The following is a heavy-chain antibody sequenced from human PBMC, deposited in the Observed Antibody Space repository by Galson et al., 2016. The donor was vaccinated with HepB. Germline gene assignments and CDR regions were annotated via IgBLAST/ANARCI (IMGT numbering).Heavy chain of an antibody. V-gene: IGHV1-18*01. J-gene: IGHJ4*02. CDR3: AISHSLTRSLYFDY. D-gene: IGHD5-18*01. CDR2: TSVFNGHT. CDR1: GYTFSSYA. Sequence: QSGAEVKKSGASVKVSCKTSGYTFSSYAIRWVRQAPGQGLEWMGWTSVFNGHTNYAQQFQGRVTLTTDTSTNTAYMELRSLSSDDPAVYYCAISHSLTRSLYFDYWGQGTLVTVSS.